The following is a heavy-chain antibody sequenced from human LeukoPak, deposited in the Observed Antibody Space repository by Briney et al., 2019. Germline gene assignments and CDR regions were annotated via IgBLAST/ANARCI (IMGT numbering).Heavy chain of an antibody. V-gene: IGHV3-30*18. CDR1: GFTFSSYG. J-gene: IGHJ6*02. CDR2: ISYDGSNK. D-gene: IGHD1-26*01. CDR3: AKDQWDLRAMDV. Sequence: GRSLRLSCAASGFTFSSYGMHWVRQAPGKGLEWVAVISYDGSNKYYADSVKGRFTISRDNSKNTLYQQMNSLRAEDTAVYYCAKDQWDLRAMDVWGQGTTVTVSS.